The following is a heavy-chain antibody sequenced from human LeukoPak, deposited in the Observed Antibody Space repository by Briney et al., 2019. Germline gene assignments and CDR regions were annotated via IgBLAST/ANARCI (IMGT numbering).Heavy chain of an antibody. J-gene: IGHJ4*02. CDR3: ARALYGDYVDY. CDR2: IYHSGST. Sequence: PSETLSLTCAVSGGSISSGGYSWSWIRQPPGKGLEWIGYIYHSGSTYYNPSLKSRVTISVDRSKNQFSLKLSSVTAADTAVYYCARALYGDYVDYWGQGTLVTVSS. CDR1: GGSISSGGYS. D-gene: IGHD4-17*01. V-gene: IGHV4-30-2*01.